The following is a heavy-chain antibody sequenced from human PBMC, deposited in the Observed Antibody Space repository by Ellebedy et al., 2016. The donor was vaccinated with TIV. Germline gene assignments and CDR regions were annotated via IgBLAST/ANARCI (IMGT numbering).Heavy chain of an antibody. Sequence: GESLKISXAASGFSFSSYWMSWVRQAPGKGLEWVATIKQDGSERYYVDSVKGRFTISRDNAKNSLYLQMNSLRAEDTAVYYCARGGSYSPPFDYWGQGTLVTVSS. V-gene: IGHV3-7*01. J-gene: IGHJ4*02. CDR1: GFSFSSYW. CDR2: IKQDGSER. D-gene: IGHD1-26*01. CDR3: ARGGSYSPPFDY.